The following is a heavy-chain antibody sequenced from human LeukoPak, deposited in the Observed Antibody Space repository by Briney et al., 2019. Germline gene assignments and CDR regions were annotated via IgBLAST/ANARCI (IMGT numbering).Heavy chain of an antibody. CDR2: IYWDDDK. CDR3: AHWSSGYYNF. V-gene: IGHV2-5*02. CDR1: GFSLSTSGVG. Sequence: SGPTLVNPTQTLTLTCTFSGFSLSTSGVGVGWIRQPPGKALEWLALIYWDDDKRCSPSLKSRLTFIKGTSKNQVVLTVTNMDPVDTATYYCAHWSSGYYNFWGQGTLVTVSS. D-gene: IGHD3-22*01. J-gene: IGHJ4*02.